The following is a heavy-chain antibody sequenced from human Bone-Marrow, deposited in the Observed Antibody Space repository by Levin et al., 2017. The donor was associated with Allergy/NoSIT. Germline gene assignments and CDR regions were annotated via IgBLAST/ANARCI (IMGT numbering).Heavy chain of an antibody. CDR1: GFTFMKYA. CDR3: ASGWWAFVPRDASKYVLEHNYDY. D-gene: IGHD2-8*02. Sequence: WGSLRLSCAASGFTFMKYAMHWVRQAPGKGLEWVADIGYDGSYQYYTDSVKGRFTISRDNSRNTLYLQMNSLRTEDTAVYYCASGWWAFVPRDASKYVLEHNYDYWGRGTLVTVSS. V-gene: IGHV3-30*04. CDR2: IGYDGSYQ. J-gene: IGHJ4*02.